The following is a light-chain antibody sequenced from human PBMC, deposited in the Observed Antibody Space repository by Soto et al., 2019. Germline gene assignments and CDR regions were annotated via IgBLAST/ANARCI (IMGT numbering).Light chain of an antibody. CDR2: DAS. CDR1: QSVSTS. V-gene: IGKV3-11*01. J-gene: IGKJ1*01. CDR3: QVRAVWPS. Sequence: IVLTQSPATLSLSPGERAALSCRASQSVSTSLAWYQHKPGQAPRLIIYDASKRATGIPARFSGSGSGTDFTLTISSLEPDDFAVYYCQVRAVWPSFGQGKKVELE.